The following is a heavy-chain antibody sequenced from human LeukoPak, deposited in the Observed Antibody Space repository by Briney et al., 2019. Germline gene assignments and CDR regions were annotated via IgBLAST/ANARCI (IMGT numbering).Heavy chain of an antibody. V-gene: IGHV3-48*03. J-gene: IGHJ4*02. CDR2: ISSSGSTT. D-gene: IGHD5-18*01. Sequence: GRSLRLSCTASGFTFGDYAMSWFRQAPGKGLEWVSYISSSGSTTYYADSVKGRFTISRDNAKNSLYLQMNSLRAEDTAVYYCARESGYSYGCFDYWGQGTLVTVSS. CDR3: ARESGYSYGCFDY. CDR1: GFTFGDYA.